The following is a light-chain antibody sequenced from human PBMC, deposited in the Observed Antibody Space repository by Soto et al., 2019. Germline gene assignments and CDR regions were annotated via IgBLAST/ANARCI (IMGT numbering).Light chain of an antibody. V-gene: IGKV3-15*01. J-gene: IGKJ1*01. CDR1: QSVSTR. CDR2: GAS. CDR3: QQYSIWRT. Sequence: EIVMTQSPAPLSVSPGEGVTFSCRASQSVSTRLAWYQHKPGQAPRLLISGASTRATGIPARFSGSGSGTEFTLTISGLQSEDFAVYYCQQYSIWRTFGQGTKVDIK.